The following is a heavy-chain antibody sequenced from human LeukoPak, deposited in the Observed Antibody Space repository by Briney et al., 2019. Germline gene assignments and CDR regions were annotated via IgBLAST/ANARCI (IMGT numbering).Heavy chain of an antibody. CDR1: GGSFSGYY. CDR3: ARVYSGYDVYYYYYYYMDV. CDR2: INHSGST. V-gene: IGHV4-34*01. J-gene: IGHJ6*03. Sequence: PSETLSLTCAVYGGSFSGYYWSWIRQPPGKGLEWIGEINHSGSTNYNPSLKSRITISVATSKYQFSLKLSSVTAADTAVYYCARVYSGYDVYYYYYYYMDVWGKGTTVTVSS. D-gene: IGHD5-12*01.